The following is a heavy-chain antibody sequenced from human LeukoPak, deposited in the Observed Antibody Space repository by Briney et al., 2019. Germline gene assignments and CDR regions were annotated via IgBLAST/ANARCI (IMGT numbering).Heavy chain of an antibody. CDR1: GFSLSTRGVG. J-gene: IGHJ3*02. CDR2: IYWDDDK. Sequence: ESGPTLVKPTQTLTLTCTFSGFSLSTRGVGVGWIRQPPGKALEWLALIYWDDDKRYSPSLKSRLTITKDTSKNQVVLTMTNMDPVDTATYYCAHRSAAGSGSYDAFDIWGQGTMVTVSS. D-gene: IGHD3-10*01. V-gene: IGHV2-5*02. CDR3: AHRSAAGSGSYDAFDI.